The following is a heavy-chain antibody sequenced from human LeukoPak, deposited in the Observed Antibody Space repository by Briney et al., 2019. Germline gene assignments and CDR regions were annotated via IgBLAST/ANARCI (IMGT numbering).Heavy chain of an antibody. Sequence: ASVKVSCKASGYTFTGYYMHWVRQAPGQGLEWMGWINPNSGGTNYAQKFQGRVTMTRDTSISTAYMELSRLRSDDTAVYYCARDSSQRVVVPAAIGPGNYYMDVWGKGTTVTVSS. CDR1: GYTFTGYY. V-gene: IGHV1-2*02. J-gene: IGHJ6*03. CDR3: ARDSSQRVVVPAAIGPGNYYMDV. CDR2: INPNSGGT. D-gene: IGHD2-2*01.